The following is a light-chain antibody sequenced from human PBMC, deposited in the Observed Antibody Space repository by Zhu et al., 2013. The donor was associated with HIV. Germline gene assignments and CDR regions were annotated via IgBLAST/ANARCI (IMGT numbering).Light chain of an antibody. V-gene: IGKV4-1*01. CDR1: QSVLYSSNNKNY. Sequence: DIVMTQSPDSLAVSLGERATINCKSSQSVLYSSNNKNYLAWYQQKSGQPPKLLISWASNRESGVPDRFSGSGSGTDFTLTISSLQAEDVAVYYCQQYHSPLSWTFGQGTKVEI. CDR2: WAS. CDR3: QQYHSPLSWT. J-gene: IGKJ1*01.